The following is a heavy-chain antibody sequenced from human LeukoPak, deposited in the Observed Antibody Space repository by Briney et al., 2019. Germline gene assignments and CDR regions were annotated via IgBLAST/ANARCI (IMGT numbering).Heavy chain of an antibody. J-gene: IGHJ4*02. V-gene: IGHV4-59*01. CDR1: GGSISSYY. CDR3: ARARSYCGGDCYSSPYFDY. Sequence: SETLSLTCTVSGGSISSYYRSWIRQPPGKRLEWIGYIYYSGSTNYNPSLKSRVTISVDTSKNQFSLKLSSVTAADTAVYYCARARSYCGGDCYSSPYFDYWGQGTLVTVSS. CDR2: IYYSGST. D-gene: IGHD2-21*02.